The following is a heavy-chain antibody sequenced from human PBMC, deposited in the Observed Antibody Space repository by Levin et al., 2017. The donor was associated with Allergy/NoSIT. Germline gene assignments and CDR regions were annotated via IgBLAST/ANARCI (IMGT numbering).Heavy chain of an antibody. J-gene: IGHJ6*02. V-gene: IGHV1-46*01. CDR2: INPIDGST. Sequence: GESLKISCQASGYTFTGYQIHWARQGPGQGLEWMGIINPIDGSTTFAEKFEGRVTMSRDKPTTTVYMELKSLRSEDTAVFYCARARYRNYGMDVWGQGTRVTVS. CDR1: GYTFTGYQ. CDR3: ARARYRNYGMDV. D-gene: IGHD1-14*01.